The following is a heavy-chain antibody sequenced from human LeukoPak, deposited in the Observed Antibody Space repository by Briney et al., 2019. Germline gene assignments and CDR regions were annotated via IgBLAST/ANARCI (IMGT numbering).Heavy chain of an antibody. Sequence: SETLSLTCTVSGGSISSYYWSWIRQPPGKGLEWIGYIYYSGSTNYNPSLKSRVTISVDTSKNQFSLKLSSVTAADTAVYYCARHRKPPSIPGGWSDPWGQGTLVTVSS. CDR1: GGSISSYY. D-gene: IGHD3-10*01. J-gene: IGHJ5*02. V-gene: IGHV4-59*08. CDR3: ARHRKPPSIPGGWSDP. CDR2: IYYSGST.